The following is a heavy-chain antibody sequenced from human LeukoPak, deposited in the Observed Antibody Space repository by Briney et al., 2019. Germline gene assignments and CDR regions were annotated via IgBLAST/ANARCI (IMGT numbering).Heavy chain of an antibody. D-gene: IGHD6-25*01. CDR1: GFTFSSYD. J-gene: IGHJ4*02. V-gene: IGHV3-30-3*01. CDR3: AKDFLTVTAGWDY. Sequence: GRSLRLSCAASGFTFSSYDMHWVRQAPGKGLEWVAVISYDGSNKYYGDSVKGRFTISRDNSKNTLFLQMNSLRAEDTAVYYCAKDFLTVTAGWDYWGQGTLVTVSS. CDR2: ISYDGSNK.